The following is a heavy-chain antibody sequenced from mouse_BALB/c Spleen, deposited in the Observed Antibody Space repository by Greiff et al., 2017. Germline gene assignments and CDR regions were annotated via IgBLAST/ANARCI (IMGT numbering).Heavy chain of an antibody. Sequence: EVKVEESGPGLVKPSQSLSLTCTVTGYSITSDYAWNWIRQFPGNKLEWMGYISYSGSTSYNPSLKSRISITRDTSKNQFFLQLNSVTTEDTATYYCARRGDYDWFAYWGQGTLVTVSA. CDR1: GYSITSDYA. J-gene: IGHJ3*01. CDR2: ISYSGST. D-gene: IGHD2-4*01. V-gene: IGHV3-2*02. CDR3: ARRGDYDWFAY.